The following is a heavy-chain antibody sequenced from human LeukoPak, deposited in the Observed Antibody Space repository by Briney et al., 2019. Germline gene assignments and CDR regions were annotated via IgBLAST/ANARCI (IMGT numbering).Heavy chain of an antibody. Sequence: HPGGSLRLSCAASGNYWMHWVRQAPGRGLVWVSHVNSDGSWPTYADSVKGRFTISKDNAKNTVYLQMNNLRAEDTAVYYCVSFYETYWGRGTLVTVSS. D-gene: IGHD2-2*01. V-gene: IGHV3-74*01. CDR1: GNYW. CDR2: VNSDGSWP. J-gene: IGHJ4*02. CDR3: VSFYETY.